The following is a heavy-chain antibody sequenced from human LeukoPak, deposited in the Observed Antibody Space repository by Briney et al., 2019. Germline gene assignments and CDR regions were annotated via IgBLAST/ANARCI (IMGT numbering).Heavy chain of an antibody. D-gene: IGHD3-9*01. J-gene: IGHJ4*02. CDR1: GGTFSSYT. CDR2: IIPILGIA. CDR3: AGGRYFDWSDIYYFDY. V-gene: IGHV1-69*02. Sequence: ASVKVSCKASGGTFSSYTISWVRQAPGQGLEWMGRIIPILGIANYAQKFQGRVTITADKSTSTAYMELSSLRSEDTAVYYCAGGRYFDWSDIYYFDYWGQGTLVTVSS.